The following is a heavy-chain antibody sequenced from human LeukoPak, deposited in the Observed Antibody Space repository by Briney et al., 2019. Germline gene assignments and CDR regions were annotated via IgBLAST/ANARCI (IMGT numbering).Heavy chain of an antibody. CDR1: GYTFTNYY. CDR3: ARLYSLGDAFDI. D-gene: IGHD2-8*01. CDR2: LNPSNGGT. Sequence: ASVKVSCKTSGYTFTNYYIHWVRQAPGQGLEWMGWLNPSNGGTNYAQKFQGRVTMTRDTSIDTAYMELSRLRSDDTAVYYCARLYSLGDAFDIWGQGTMVTVSS. J-gene: IGHJ3*02. V-gene: IGHV1-2*02.